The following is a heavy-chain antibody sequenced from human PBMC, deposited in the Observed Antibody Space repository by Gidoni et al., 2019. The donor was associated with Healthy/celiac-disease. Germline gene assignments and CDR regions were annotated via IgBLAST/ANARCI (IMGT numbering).Heavy chain of an antibody. CDR3: ARGPSSLYYYGSGSYYHKLFFDY. CDR2: ISSSGSTR. V-gene: IGHV3-48*03. Sequence: EVQLVESGGGLVQPGGSLRLSCAASGFTFSSYEMNWVRQAPGKGLEWVSYISSSGSTRYYADSVKGRFTIARDNAKNSLYLQMNSLRAEDTAVYYCARGPSSLYYYGSGSYYHKLFFDYWGQGTLVTVSS. CDR1: GFTFSSYE. J-gene: IGHJ4*02. D-gene: IGHD3-10*01.